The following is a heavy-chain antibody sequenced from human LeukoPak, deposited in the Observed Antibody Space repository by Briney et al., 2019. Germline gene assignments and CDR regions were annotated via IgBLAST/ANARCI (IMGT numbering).Heavy chain of an antibody. CDR2: IIPIFGTA. J-gene: IGHJ4*02. Sequence: SVKVSCKASGGTFSSYAISWVRQAPGQGLEWMGGIIPIFGTANYAQKFQGRVTVTADESTSTAYMELSSLRSEDTAVYYCARCSTVAYYFDYWGQGTLVTVSS. D-gene: IGHD2-2*01. CDR3: ARCSTVAYYFDY. CDR1: GGTFSSYA. V-gene: IGHV1-69*01.